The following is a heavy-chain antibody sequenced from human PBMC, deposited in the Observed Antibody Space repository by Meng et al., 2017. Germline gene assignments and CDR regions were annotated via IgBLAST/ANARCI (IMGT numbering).Heavy chain of an antibody. CDR2: INQCGRL. J-gene: IGHJ5*02. Sequence: EPVQHGAAVMMATSEIMASNVALYGASINCYYSCGNRHPPEELLGWSGEINQCGRLNYDPTLKSRVTISGDTSKSQFSLELSTVTAADTAVYYCARRRAIGATKVAWFDPWGQGTLVTVSS. CDR1: GASINCYY. V-gene: IGHV4-34*01. D-gene: IGHD5-12*01. CDR3: ARRRAIGATKVAWFDP.